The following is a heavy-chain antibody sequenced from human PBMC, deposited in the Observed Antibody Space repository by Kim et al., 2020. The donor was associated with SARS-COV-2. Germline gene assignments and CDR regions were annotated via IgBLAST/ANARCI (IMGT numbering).Heavy chain of an antibody. V-gene: IGHV1-46*01. Sequence: ASVKVSCKASGYTFTSYYMHWVRQAPGQGLEWMGIINPSGGSTSYAQKFQGRVTMTRDTSTSTVYMELSSLRSEDTAVYYCASGYSSSSVYYYYGMDVWGQGTTVTVSS. CDR3: ASGYSSSSVYYYYGMDV. CDR1: GYTFTSYY. D-gene: IGHD6-6*01. J-gene: IGHJ6*02. CDR2: INPSGGST.